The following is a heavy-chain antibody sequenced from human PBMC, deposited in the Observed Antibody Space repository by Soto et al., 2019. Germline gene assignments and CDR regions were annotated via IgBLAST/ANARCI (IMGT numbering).Heavy chain of an antibody. J-gene: IGHJ5*01. CDR3: ATVSSIALPVVGLDNW. Sequence: GRSLRLSCAVSCLTFSALCINWVRQAPGKGLEWVGRIKSKSHGGTTGFAAPVKGRFAISRDDSQRIAHMEMNSLKTEDTAVFFCATVSSIALPVVGLDNW. V-gene: IGHV3-15*07. D-gene: IGHD2-2*01. CDR1: CLTFSALC. CDR2: IKSKSHGGTT.